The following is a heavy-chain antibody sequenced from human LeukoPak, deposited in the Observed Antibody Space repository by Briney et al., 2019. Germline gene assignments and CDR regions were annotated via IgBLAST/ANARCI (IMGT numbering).Heavy chain of an antibody. J-gene: IGHJ4*02. CDR1: GGSVSSGSYY. D-gene: IGHD1-7*01. CDR3: ARDRTTGEFDY. CDR2: IYYSGST. Sequence: PSETLSLTCTVSGGSVSSGSYYWSWIRQPPGRGLEWIGYIYYSGSTYYNPSLKSRVTISVDTSKNQFSLKLSSVTAADTAVYYCARDRTTGEFDYWGQGTLVTVSS. V-gene: IGHV4-61*01.